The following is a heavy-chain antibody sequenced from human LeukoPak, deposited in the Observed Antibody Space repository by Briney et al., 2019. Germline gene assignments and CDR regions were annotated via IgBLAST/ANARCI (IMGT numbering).Heavy chain of an antibody. Sequence: PGGSLRLSCAASGFTFSNAWMSWVRQAPGKGLEWVGRIKSKTDGGTTDYAAPVKGRFTISRDDSKNMLYLQMNSLKTEDTAVYYCTTEGPYYYDSSGYYLDYWGQGTLVTVSS. CDR1: GFTFSNAW. CDR2: IKSKTDGGTT. CDR3: TTEGPYYYDSSGYYLDY. J-gene: IGHJ4*02. D-gene: IGHD3-22*01. V-gene: IGHV3-15*01.